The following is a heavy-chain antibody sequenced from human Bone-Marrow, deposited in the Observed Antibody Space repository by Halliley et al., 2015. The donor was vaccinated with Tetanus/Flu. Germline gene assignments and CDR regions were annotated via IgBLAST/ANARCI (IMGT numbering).Heavy chain of an antibody. Sequence: SLRLSCAVSGFTFSSYAMHWVRQAPGKGLEWVALISHNGGQKFYGDSVKGRFSISRDNSKNTVYLEMNFPRADDTAVYYCTRHREILTDDPIDLEVGMDVWGQGTAVTVFS. CDR3: TRHREILTDDPIDLEVGMDV. D-gene: IGHD3-9*01. V-gene: IGHV3-30-3*01. J-gene: IGHJ6*02. CDR1: GFTFSSYA. CDR2: ISHNGGQK.